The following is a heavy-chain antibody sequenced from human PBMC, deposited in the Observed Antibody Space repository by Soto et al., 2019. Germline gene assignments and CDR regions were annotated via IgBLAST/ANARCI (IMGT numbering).Heavy chain of an antibody. CDR2: IYHSWST. D-gene: IGHD3-10*01. Sequence: QLQLQESGSGLVKPSQTLSLTCAVSGGSISSGGYSWSWIRQPPGKGLEWLGYIYHSWSTNYNPPLKSRVTLSVDRSTNQFSLKLSSVTAADTAVYYCARENNVLPGGYFDYWGQGTLVTVSS. J-gene: IGHJ4*02. CDR3: ARENNVLPGGYFDY. CDR1: GGSISSGGYS. V-gene: IGHV4-30-2*01.